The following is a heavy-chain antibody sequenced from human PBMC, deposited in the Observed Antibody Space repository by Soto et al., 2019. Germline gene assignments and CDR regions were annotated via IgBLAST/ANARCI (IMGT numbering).Heavy chain of an antibody. CDR1: GYTFTSYG. CDR3: ARSPVTTLKYYCMDV. Sequence: GASVKVSCKASGYTFTSYGISWVRQAPGQGLEWMGWISAYNGNTNYAQKLQGRVTMTTDTSTSTAYIELRSLRSDDTAVYYCARSPVTTLKYYCMDVLGQGTTVTVSS. D-gene: IGHD4-17*01. V-gene: IGHV1-18*01. J-gene: IGHJ6*02. CDR2: ISAYNGNT.